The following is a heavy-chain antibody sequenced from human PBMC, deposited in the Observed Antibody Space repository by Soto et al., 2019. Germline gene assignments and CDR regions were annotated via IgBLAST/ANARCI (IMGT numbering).Heavy chain of an antibody. V-gene: IGHV6-1*01. D-gene: IGHD3-10*01. CDR3: VRDRYSSSGWFDP. CDR2: TYYRSRFFS. Sequence: SQTLSLTCAISGDSVSSYSAAWNWIRQSPSGGLEWLGRTYYRSRFFSDYAESVKSRIIINPDTSKNQFSLQLKSGTPEDTAVYYCVRDRYSSSGWFDPWGQGTPVTVSS. J-gene: IGHJ5*02. CDR1: GDSVSSYSAA.